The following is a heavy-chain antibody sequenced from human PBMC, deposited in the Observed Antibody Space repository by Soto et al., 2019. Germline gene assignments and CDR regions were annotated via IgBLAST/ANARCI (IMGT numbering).Heavy chain of an antibody. Sequence: TLSLTCTVSGGSISGRCWSWVRQSPGRGLEWIGYFCYTGSTNYNPSLKSRVTISVDRSKTQCSLKLTSVTAADTAVYYCAKSHYDSSGYYIIDHWGQGTLVTVSS. CDR1: GGSISGRC. CDR2: FCYTGST. D-gene: IGHD3-22*01. V-gene: IGHV4-59*01. CDR3: AKSHYDSSGYYIIDH. J-gene: IGHJ5*02.